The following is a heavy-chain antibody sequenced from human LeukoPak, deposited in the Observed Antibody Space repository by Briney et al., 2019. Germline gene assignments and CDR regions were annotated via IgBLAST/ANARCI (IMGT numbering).Heavy chain of an antibody. CDR3: ARWDRAFDY. Sequence: GGSLRLSCAASGFTFSSYSMNWVRQAPGKGLEWVSSISSSSSYIYYAGSVKGRFTISRDNAKNSLYLQMNSLRAEDTAVYYCARWDRAFDYWGQGTLVTVSS. CDR2: ISSSSSYI. D-gene: IGHD1-26*01. CDR1: GFTFSSYS. V-gene: IGHV3-21*01. J-gene: IGHJ4*02.